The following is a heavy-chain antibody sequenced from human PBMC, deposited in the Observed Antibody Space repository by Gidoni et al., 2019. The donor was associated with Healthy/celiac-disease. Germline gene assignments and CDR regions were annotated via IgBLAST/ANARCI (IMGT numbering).Heavy chain of an antibody. Sequence: QVQLQQWGAGRLKPSETLSLTCAVYGGSFSGYDWSWIRQPPGKGLEWIGEINHSGSTNYNPSIKSRVTISVDTSKNQFSLKLSSVTAADTAVYYCAIGIHSSGWYSNYYYGMDVWGQGTTVTVSS. J-gene: IGHJ6*02. V-gene: IGHV4-34*01. CDR2: INHSGST. CDR3: AIGIHSSGWYSNYYYGMDV. D-gene: IGHD6-19*01. CDR1: GGSFSGYD.